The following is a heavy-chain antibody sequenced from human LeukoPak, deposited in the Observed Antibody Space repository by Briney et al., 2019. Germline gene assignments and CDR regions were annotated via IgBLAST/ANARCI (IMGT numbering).Heavy chain of an antibody. CDR2: IYYSGST. Sequence: SETLSLTCTVSGGSISSSSYYWGWIRQPPGKGLEWIGSIYYSGSTNYNPSLKSRVTISVDTSKNQFSLKLSSVTAADTAVYYCASGLPYGSDAFDIWGQGTMVTVSS. CDR1: GGSISSSSYY. D-gene: IGHD3-10*01. CDR3: ASGLPYGSDAFDI. V-gene: IGHV4-39*07. J-gene: IGHJ3*02.